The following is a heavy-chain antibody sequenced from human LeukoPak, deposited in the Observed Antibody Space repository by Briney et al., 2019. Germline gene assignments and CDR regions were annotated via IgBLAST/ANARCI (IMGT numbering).Heavy chain of an antibody. J-gene: IGHJ4*02. Sequence: PGGSLRLSCAGSGFTFTTSGMNWVRQAPGKGLEWVSSISTSSSYIYYAESVKGRFIISRDNTKNSLFLQMNSLRVDDTAAYYCARVRGAMFRSGWSDYWGQGTLVTVSS. V-gene: IGHV3-21*01. CDR2: ISTSSSYI. CDR1: GFTFTTSG. D-gene: IGHD6-13*01. CDR3: ARVRGAMFRSGWSDY.